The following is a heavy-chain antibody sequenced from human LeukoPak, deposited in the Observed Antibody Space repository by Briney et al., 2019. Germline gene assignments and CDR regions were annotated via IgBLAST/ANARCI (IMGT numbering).Heavy chain of an antibody. J-gene: IGHJ4*02. V-gene: IGHV1-69*02. Sequence: ASVKVSCKASGYTFTSYYMHWVRQAPGQGLEWMGRIIPILGIANYAQKFQGRVTITADKSTSTAYMELSSLRSEDTAVYYCASGDSGRLDYWGQGTLVTVSS. CDR2: IIPILGIA. D-gene: IGHD1-26*01. CDR3: ASGDSGRLDY. CDR1: GYTFTSYY.